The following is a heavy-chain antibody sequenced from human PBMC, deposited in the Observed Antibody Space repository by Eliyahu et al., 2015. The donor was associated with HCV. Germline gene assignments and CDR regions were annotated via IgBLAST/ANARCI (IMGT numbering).Heavy chain of an antibody. CDR3: ARAPSLDF. CDR1: GFSFSTYA. V-gene: IGHV3-21*01. J-gene: IGHJ4*02. CDR2: VTKSGNYI. Sequence: EVQLVESGGGLVKPGGSLRLACEASGFSFSTYAMNWVRQAPREGAGGISSVTKSGNYIYYADSVKGRFTISRDNAKNTMYLQMDSLRVEDTALYYCARAPSLDFWGQGTLVSVSS.